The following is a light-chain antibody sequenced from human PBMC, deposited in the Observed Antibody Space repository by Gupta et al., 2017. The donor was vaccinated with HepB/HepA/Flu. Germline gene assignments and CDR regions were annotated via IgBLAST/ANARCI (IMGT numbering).Light chain of an antibody. V-gene: IGLV1-47*01. J-gene: IGLJ2*01. CDR3: AAWDDSLSGPV. CDR1: SFNIGSNY. CDR2: RNN. Sequence: QSVLTPPPSASGAPSQRVTISCSGSSFNIGSNYVYWYQQLPGTAPKLLIYRNNQRPSGVPDRFSGSKSGTSASLAISGLRSEDEADYYCAAWDDSLSGPVFGGGTKLTVL.